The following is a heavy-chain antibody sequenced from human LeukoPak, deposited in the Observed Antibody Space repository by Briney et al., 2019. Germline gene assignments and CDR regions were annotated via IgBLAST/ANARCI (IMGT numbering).Heavy chain of an antibody. CDR3: ARPGFIAPAESGDDS. J-gene: IGHJ4*02. CDR2: IGASHTYI. V-gene: IGHV3-21*01. D-gene: IGHD6-13*01. Sequence: GGSLRLSCAASGFTFSSYTLIWVRQAPGKGLEWVSSIGASHTYIYYADSVKGRFTISRDNAKNSLYLQMSSLRGDDTAIYYCARPGFIAPAESGDDSWGQGTLVTVSS. CDR1: GFTFSSYT.